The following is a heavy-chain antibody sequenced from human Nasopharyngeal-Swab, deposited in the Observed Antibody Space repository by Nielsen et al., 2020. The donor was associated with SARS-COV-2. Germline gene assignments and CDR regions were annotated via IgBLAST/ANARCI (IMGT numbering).Heavy chain of an antibody. D-gene: IGHD6-19*01. V-gene: IGHV1-24*01. J-gene: IGHJ4*02. CDR3: ATGVAVAGRTHFVDY. Sequence: ASVKVSCKVSGYTLTELSMHWVRPAPGKGLEWMGGFDPEDGETIYAQKFQGRVTMTEDTSTDTAYMELSSLRSEDTAVYYCATGVAVAGRTHFVDYWGQGTLVTVSS. CDR1: GYTLTELS. CDR2: FDPEDGET.